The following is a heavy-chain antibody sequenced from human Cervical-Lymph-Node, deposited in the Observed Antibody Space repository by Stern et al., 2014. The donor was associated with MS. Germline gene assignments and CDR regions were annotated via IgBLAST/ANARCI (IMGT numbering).Heavy chain of an antibody. J-gene: IGHJ4*02. Sequence: QITLKESGPTLMKPTQTLTLTCTFSGFSLSTSGVGVGWIRQPPGKALEWLALIYWDDDKRFSPSLKSRLTITKDTSKNQVVLTMTNMDPVDTATYYGAHFPGVLEPLDYWGQGTLVTVSS. CDR2: IYWDDDK. CDR3: AHFPGVLEPLDY. V-gene: IGHV2-5*02. D-gene: IGHD1-1*01. CDR1: GFSLSTSGVG.